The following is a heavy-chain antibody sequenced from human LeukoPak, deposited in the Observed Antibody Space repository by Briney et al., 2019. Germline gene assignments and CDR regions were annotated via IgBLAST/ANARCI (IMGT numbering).Heavy chain of an antibody. CDR1: GYSFTNYW. J-gene: IGHJ5*02. CDR2: IHPGDSDA. V-gene: IGHV5-51*01. Sequence: GESLKISCKGSGYSFTNYWIGWVRQMPGKGLEWMGIIHPGDSDARYNPSLQGQVTISVDKSINTAYLQWSSRKASDTAMYYCARHGHVDRLFSDCWFDPWGQGTLVTVSS. CDR3: ARHGHVDRLFSDCWFDP. D-gene: IGHD3-9*01.